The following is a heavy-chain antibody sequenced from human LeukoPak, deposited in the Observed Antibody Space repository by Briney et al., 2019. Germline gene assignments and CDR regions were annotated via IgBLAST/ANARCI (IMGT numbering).Heavy chain of an antibody. D-gene: IGHD3-10*01. CDR2: ISGSGGST. V-gene: IGHV3-23*01. CDR1: GFTFSSYA. Sequence: GGSLRLSCAASGFTFSSYAMSWVRQAPGKGLEWVSAISGSGGSTYYADSVKGRFTISRDNSKNTLYLQMNSLRAEDTAVYYCASEKLLWFGELLPGEGYWGQGTLVTVSS. J-gene: IGHJ4*02. CDR3: ASEKLLWFGELLPGEGY.